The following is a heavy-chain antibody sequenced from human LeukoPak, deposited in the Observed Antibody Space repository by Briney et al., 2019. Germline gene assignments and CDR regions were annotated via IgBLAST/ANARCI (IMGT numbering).Heavy chain of an antibody. CDR1: GVSFSGYY. J-gene: IGHJ4*02. CDR2: INHSGST. Sequence: SETLSLTCAVYGVSFSGYYWSWIRQPPGKGLEWIGEINHSGSTNYNPSLKSRVTISVDTSKNQFSLKLSSVTAADTAVYYCARLDTAMVRSFDYWGQGTLVTVSS. CDR3: ARLDTAMVRSFDY. V-gene: IGHV4-34*01. D-gene: IGHD5-18*01.